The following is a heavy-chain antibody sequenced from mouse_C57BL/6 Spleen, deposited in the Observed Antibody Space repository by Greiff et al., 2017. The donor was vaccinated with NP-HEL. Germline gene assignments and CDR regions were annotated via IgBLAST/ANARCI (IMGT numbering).Heavy chain of an antibody. CDR3: ARRDYGSREYSAMDY. J-gene: IGHJ4*01. V-gene: IGHV1-69*01. CDR1: GYTFTSYW. Sequence: QVQLQQPGAELVMPGASVKLSCKASGYTFTSYWMHWVKQRPGQGLEWIGEIDPSDSYTNYNQKFKGKSTLTVDKSSSTAYMQLSSLTSEDSAVYYCARRDYGSREYSAMDYWGQGTSVTVSS. CDR2: IDPSDSYT. D-gene: IGHD1-1*01.